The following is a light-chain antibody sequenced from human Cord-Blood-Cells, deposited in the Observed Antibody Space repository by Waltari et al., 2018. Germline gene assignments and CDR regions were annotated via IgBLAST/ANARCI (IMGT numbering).Light chain of an antibody. CDR3: QQSYSTPLT. Sequence: DIQMTQYPSSLSASVGDSVTITCRAIQSISSYLNWYQQKPGKAPKLLIYAASSLQSGVPSRFSGSGSGTDFTLTISSLQPEDFATYYCQQSYSTPLTFGGGTKVEIK. CDR1: QSISSY. V-gene: IGKV1-39*01. J-gene: IGKJ4*01. CDR2: AAS.